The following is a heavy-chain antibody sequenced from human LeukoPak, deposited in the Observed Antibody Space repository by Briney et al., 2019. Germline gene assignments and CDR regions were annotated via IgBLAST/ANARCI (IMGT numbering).Heavy chain of an antibody. CDR3: AREPYGSGSQPVDY. CDR2: IIPIFGTA. Sequence: GSSVKVSCKASGGTFSSYAISWVRQAPGQGLEWMERIIPIFGTANYAQKFQGRVTITTDESTSTACMELSSLRSEDTAVYYCAREPYGSGSQPVDYWGQGTLVTVSS. V-gene: IGHV1-69*05. D-gene: IGHD3-10*01. CDR1: GGTFSSYA. J-gene: IGHJ4*02.